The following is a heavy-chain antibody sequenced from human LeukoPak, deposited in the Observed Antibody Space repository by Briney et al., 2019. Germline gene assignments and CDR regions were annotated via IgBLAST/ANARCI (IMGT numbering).Heavy chain of an antibody. V-gene: IGHV4-34*01. Sequence: SETLSLTCAVYGGPFSGYYWSWIRQPPGKGLEWIGEINHSGSTNYNPSLKSRVTISVDTSKKQLSLKLSSVTAADTAVYYCARGPDGYNFYWGQGTLVTVSS. CDR2: INHSGST. J-gene: IGHJ4*01. CDR1: GGPFSGYY. CDR3: ARGPDGYNFY. D-gene: IGHD5-24*01.